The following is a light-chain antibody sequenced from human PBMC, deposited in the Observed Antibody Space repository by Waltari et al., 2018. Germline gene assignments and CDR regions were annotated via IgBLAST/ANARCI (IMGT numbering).Light chain of an antibody. V-gene: IGKV4-1*01. J-gene: IGKJ4*01. CDR1: QGILDGSNKRHS. CDR3: QQYYRVPLT. CDR2: WAS. Sequence: DIVMTQSPDSLAVSLGERATINCKSSQGILDGSNKRHSLAWYQQKPGQSPNLLIYWASTRESGVPDRFSGSGSGTDFSLTISSLQAEDVAVYYCQQYYRVPLTFGGGTKIEIK.